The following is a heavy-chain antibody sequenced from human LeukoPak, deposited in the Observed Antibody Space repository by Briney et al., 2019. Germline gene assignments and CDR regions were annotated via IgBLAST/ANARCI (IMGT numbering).Heavy chain of an antibody. Sequence: GASVTVSCKASGYTFTSYGISWVRQAPGQGLEWMGWISAYNGNTNYAQKLQGRVTMTTHTSTSTAYMELRSLRSDDTAVYYCARAPDVEMATIDDYFDYWGQGTLVTVSS. CDR1: GYTFTSYG. CDR2: ISAYNGNT. V-gene: IGHV1-18*01. D-gene: IGHD5-24*01. CDR3: ARAPDVEMATIDDYFDY. J-gene: IGHJ4*02.